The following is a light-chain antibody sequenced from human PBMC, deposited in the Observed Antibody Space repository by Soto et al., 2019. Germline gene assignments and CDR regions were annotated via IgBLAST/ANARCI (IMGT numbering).Light chain of an antibody. CDR2: GAS. V-gene: IGKV3-20*01. CDR1: QSFSGSY. J-gene: IGKJ1*01. CDR3: QQYGSSRT. Sequence: EIVLTQSPGPLSLSPGERATLSCSASQSFSGSYLALSWQKPGQARRPLIYGASRRVTGIPDRFSGSGSGTDLTLTISRLEPEDSAVYYCQQYGSSRTFGQGTKVDI.